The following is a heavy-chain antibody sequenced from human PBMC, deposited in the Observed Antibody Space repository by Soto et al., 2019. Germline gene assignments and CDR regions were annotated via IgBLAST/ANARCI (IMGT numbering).Heavy chain of an antibody. Sequence: VKVSCKSSTYTYNTHYIHWVRQAPGQGLEWVGVINPSVGSTNYAQKFQGRVTMTRDTSTTTFYMEVTSLTSEDTAVYYCVGGSASGVDHWGQGTLVTVSS. D-gene: IGHD6-6*01. CDR2: INPSVGST. J-gene: IGHJ4*02. V-gene: IGHV1-46*02. CDR1: TYTYNTHY. CDR3: VGGSASGVDH.